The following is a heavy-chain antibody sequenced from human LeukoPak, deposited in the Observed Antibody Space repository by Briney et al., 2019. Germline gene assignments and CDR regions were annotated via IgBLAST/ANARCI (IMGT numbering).Heavy chain of an antibody. J-gene: IGHJ4*02. D-gene: IGHD3-10*01. CDR3: AKDGDGSTSTWFGFRGSFDY. Sequence: PGGSLRVLCAGSGFTFRSSAMHWVRQAPGEGPEWVSGISATGGTTYYADSVKGRFTVSRDNSNNTLYLQMSGLRADDTAIYYCAKDGDGSTSTWFGFRGSFDYWGQGALVTVSS. V-gene: IGHV3-23*01. CDR1: GFTFRSSA. CDR2: ISATGGTT.